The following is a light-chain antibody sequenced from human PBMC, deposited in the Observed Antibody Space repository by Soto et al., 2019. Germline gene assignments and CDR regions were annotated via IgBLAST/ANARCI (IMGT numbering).Light chain of an antibody. CDR1: QSITGN. V-gene: IGKV3-15*01. J-gene: IGKJ4*01. CDR3: QQYHNWPLT. Sequence: ELVMTQSPATLSVSPGERATLSCRASQSITGNLTWYQQKPGQAPRLLIYDASTRATGIPARFSGSGSGTEFTLTISSLQSEDFAVYYCQQYHNWPLTFGGGTKV. CDR2: DAS.